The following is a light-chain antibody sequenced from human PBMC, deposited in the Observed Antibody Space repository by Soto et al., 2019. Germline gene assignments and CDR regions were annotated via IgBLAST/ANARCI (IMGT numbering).Light chain of an antibody. V-gene: IGKV3-11*01. Sequence: EIVLTQSPATLALAPGERATLSCRASQSISTYLDWYQQRPGQAPRLVINDASNRAPSISARFSGSGSGTDFTLTISSLEAEDFAVYYCQQRVDWPRTFGQGTRVEVK. J-gene: IGKJ1*01. CDR2: DAS. CDR3: QQRVDWPRT. CDR1: QSISTY.